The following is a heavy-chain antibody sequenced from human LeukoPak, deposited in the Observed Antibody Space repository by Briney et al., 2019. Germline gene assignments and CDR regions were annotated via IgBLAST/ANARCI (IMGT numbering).Heavy chain of an antibody. D-gene: IGHD2-2*02. CDR3: ARALGYCSSTSCYTHAISTPFDY. V-gene: IGHV1-2*02. J-gene: IGHJ4*02. CDR2: IDPNSGGT. CDR1: GYTFTVYY. Sequence: ASVKVSCKASGYTFTVYYMHWVRQAPGQGLEWMGWIDPNSGGTNYAQKFQGRVTMTRDTSISTAYMELSRLRSDDTAVYYCARALGYCSSTSCYTHAISTPFDYWGQGTLVTVSS.